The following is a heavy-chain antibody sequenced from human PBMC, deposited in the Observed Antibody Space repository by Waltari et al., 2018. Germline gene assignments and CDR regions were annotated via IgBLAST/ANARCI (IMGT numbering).Heavy chain of an antibody. D-gene: IGHD3-10*01. CDR2: ISSSGSTI. Sequence: EVQLVESGGGLVQHGGSLRLSCAASGFTFRSYEMNWVRQAPGKGLEWVSYISSSGSTIYYADSVKGRFTISRDNAKNSLYLQMNSLRAEDTAVYYCARVSGELLYYYYGMDVWGQGTTVTVSS. V-gene: IGHV3-48*03. CDR3: ARVSGELLYYYYGMDV. CDR1: GFTFRSYE. J-gene: IGHJ6*02.